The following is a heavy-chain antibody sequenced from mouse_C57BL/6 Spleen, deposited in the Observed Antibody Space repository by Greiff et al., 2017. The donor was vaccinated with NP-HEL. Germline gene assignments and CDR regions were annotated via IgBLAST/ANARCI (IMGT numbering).Heavy chain of an antibody. CDR2: INPSSGYT. Sequence: VQLQQSGAELAKPGASVKLSCKASGYTSTSYWMQWVKQRPGQGLEWIGYINPSSGYTKYNQKFKDKASLTADKSSRTAYMQLSSLTYEDSGVYYCARGLMVAMDYWGQGTSVTVSS. V-gene: IGHV1-7*01. CDR1: GYTSTSYW. CDR3: ARGLMVAMDY. J-gene: IGHJ4*01. D-gene: IGHD1-1*02.